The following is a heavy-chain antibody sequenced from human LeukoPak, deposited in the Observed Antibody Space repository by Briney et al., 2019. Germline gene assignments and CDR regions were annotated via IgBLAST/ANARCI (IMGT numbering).Heavy chain of an antibody. CDR2: IYYSGST. V-gene: IGHV4-61*08. CDR3: ARWRYDLPDPYFDY. J-gene: IGHJ4*02. D-gene: IGHD3-3*01. CDR1: GGSISSGDYY. Sequence: SETLSLTCTVSGGSISSGDYYWSWIRQPPGKGLEWIGYIYYSGSTNYNPSLKSRVTISVDTSKNQFSLKLSSVTAADTAVYYCARWRYDLPDPYFDYWGQGTLVTVSS.